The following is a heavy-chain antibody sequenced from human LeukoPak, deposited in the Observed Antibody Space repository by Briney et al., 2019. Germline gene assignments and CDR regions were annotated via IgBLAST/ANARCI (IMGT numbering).Heavy chain of an antibody. CDR2: ITGDGAGT. Sequence: LAGGSLTLSCAASGFTFHDFAMHWVRQAPGRGLEWVSLITGDGAGTNYTDSVKGRFTISRDNSKNSLYLQMNSLRIEDTALYYCVKDPVYSAGSDYWGQGTLVTVSS. J-gene: IGHJ4*02. D-gene: IGHD2-21*01. V-gene: IGHV3-43*02. CDR3: VKDPVYSAGSDY. CDR1: GFTFHDFA.